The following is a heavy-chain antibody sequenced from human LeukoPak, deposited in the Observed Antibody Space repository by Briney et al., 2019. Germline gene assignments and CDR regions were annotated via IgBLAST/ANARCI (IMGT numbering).Heavy chain of an antibody. D-gene: IGHD2-15*01. J-gene: IGHJ3*02. CDR1: GVTFSSYS. CDR2: ISSSSSYI. Sequence: GGSLRLSCAASGVTFSSYSMYWVRKAPGTGLDWFSSISSSSSYIYYADSVKGRFTISRDNAKNSLYLQMNSLRAEDTAVYYCAREFCSGGSCRAAFDIWGQGTMVTVSS. CDR3: AREFCSGGSCRAAFDI. V-gene: IGHV3-21*01.